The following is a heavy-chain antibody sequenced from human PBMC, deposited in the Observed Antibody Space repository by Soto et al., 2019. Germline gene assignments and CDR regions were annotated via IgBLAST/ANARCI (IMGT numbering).Heavy chain of an antibody. D-gene: IGHD5-12*01. V-gene: IGHV4-34*01. CDR3: ARDPSGYALNWFDS. CDR1: GGSFSGYY. Sequence: ALSITCTVYGGSFSGYYWSWIRQTPGKGLEWIGEINHSGGTYYNPSLKSRVTISVDGSKNQFSLKLSSVTAADTAVYYCARDPSGYALNWFDSWGQGTLVTVSS. J-gene: IGHJ5*01. CDR2: INHSGGT.